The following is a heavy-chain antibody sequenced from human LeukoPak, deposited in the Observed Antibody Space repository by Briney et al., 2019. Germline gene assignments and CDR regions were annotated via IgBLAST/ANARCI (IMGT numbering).Heavy chain of an antibody. CDR2: ISGTGSST. CDR1: GFTFSSYA. V-gene: IGHV3-23*01. CDR3: ARARTAATGYYYYGMDV. D-gene: IGHD2-2*01. Sequence: GGSLRLSCAASGFTFSSYAMSWVRQAPGKGLEWVSAISGTGSSTYSADSVKGRFTISRDNAKNSLYLQMNSLRAEDTAVYYCARARTAATGYYYYGMDVWGQGTTVTVSS. J-gene: IGHJ6*02.